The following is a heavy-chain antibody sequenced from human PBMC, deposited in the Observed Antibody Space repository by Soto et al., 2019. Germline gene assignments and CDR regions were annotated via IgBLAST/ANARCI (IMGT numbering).Heavy chain of an antibody. V-gene: IGHV4-39*01. CDR1: GGSISSSSYY. Sequence: SETLSLTCTVSGGSISSSSYYWGWIRQPPGKGLEWIGSIYYSGSTYYNPSLKSRVTISVDTPKNQFSLKLSSVTAADTAVYYCARNKNIVVVSAAIYYYYGMDVRAQRTTVPVS. CDR3: ARNKNIVVVSAAIYYYYGMDV. J-gene: IGHJ6*02. D-gene: IGHD2-2*01. CDR2: IYYSGST.